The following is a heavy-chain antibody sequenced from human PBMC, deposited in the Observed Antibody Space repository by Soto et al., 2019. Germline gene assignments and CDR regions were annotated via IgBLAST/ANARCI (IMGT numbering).Heavy chain of an antibody. D-gene: IGHD2-2*01. CDR2: IYPGDSDT. V-gene: IGHV5-51*01. CDR1: GYSFTSYW. CDR3: ARHSLGYCSSTSCLYYYGMDV. Sequence: GESLKISCKGSGYSFTSYWIGWVRQMPGKGLEWMGIIYPGDSDTRYSPSFQGQVTISADKSISTAYLQWSSLKASDTAMYYCARHSLGYCSSTSCLYYYGMDVWGQGTTVTVSS. J-gene: IGHJ6*02.